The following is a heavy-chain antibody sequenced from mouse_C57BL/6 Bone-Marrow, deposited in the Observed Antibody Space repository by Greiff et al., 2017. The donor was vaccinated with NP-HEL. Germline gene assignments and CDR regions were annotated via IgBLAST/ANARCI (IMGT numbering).Heavy chain of an antibody. J-gene: IGHJ2*01. CDR1: GYTFTSYW. V-gene: IGHV1-69*01. CDR2: LDPSDSYT. D-gene: IGHD2-4*01. Sequence: VQLQQSGAELVMPGASVKLSCKASGYTFTSYWMHWVKQRPGQGLEWIGELDPSDSYTNYNQKFKGKSTLTVDKSSSTAYMQLSSLTSEDSAVYYCARNYDYDGNYFDYWGQGTTLTVSS. CDR3: ARNYDYDGNYFDY.